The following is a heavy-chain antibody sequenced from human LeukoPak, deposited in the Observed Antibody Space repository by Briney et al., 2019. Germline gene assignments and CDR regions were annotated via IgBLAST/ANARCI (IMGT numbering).Heavy chain of an antibody. V-gene: IGHV4-39*01. CDR3: TRRPKEPGFWSGYVDS. CDR1: GAIIKREGFN. CDR2: VFYNGNT. D-gene: IGHD3-3*01. Sequence: SETLSLTCSVSGAIIKREGFNWDWIRQAPGKGLESIGSVFYNGNTYYNPSLESRVTISVDTSKNQFSLKLYSVTAADTAVYYCTRRPKEPGFWSGYVDSWGQGTLVTVSS. J-gene: IGHJ4*02.